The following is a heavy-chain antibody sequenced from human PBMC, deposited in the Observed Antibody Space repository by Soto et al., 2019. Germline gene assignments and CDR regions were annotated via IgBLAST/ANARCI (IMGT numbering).Heavy chain of an antibody. CDR2: ISGSDGTT. CDR3: AKLDFWNSYYGLDV. CDR1: GFTFGTYT. D-gene: IGHD3-3*01. J-gene: IGHJ6*02. Sequence: GGSLRLSCAASGFTFGTYTMSWVCQAPGKGLEWVSSISGSDGTTYYADSVKGRFSISRDKSKNTLYLQMNSLRAEDTAIYYCAKLDFWNSYYGLDVWGQGTTVTVSS. V-gene: IGHV3-23*01.